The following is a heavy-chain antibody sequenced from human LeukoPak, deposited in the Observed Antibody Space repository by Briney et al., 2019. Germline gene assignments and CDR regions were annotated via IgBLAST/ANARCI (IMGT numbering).Heavy chain of an antibody. J-gene: IGHJ4*02. D-gene: IGHD6-19*01. Sequence: ASVKVSCKASGYTFTGYFMHWVRQAPGQGLEWMGWINPNSGGTNYAQKFQGRVTMTRDTSISTAYMELSRLRSDDTAVYYCARDNAEWLGLLPGYWGQGTLVTVSS. CDR2: INPNSGGT. CDR3: ARDNAEWLGLLPGY. V-gene: IGHV1-2*02. CDR1: GYTFTGYF.